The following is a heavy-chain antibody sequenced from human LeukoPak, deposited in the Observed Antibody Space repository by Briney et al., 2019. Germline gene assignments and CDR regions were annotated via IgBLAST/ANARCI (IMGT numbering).Heavy chain of an antibody. Sequence: SETRSLTCTVSGGSISSGGYYWSWIRQHPGKGLEWIGYIYYSGSTYYNPSLKSRVTISVDTSKNQFSLKLSSVTAADTAVYYCARARRVAANFWFDPWGQGTLVTVSS. CDR3: ARARRVAANFWFDP. J-gene: IGHJ5*02. CDR1: GGSISSGGYY. CDR2: IYYSGST. V-gene: IGHV4-31*03. D-gene: IGHD2-15*01.